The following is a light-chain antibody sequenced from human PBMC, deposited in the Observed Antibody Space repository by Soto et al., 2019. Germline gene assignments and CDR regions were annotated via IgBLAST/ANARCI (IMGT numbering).Light chain of an antibody. CDR1: QSISSW. CDR2: AAS. V-gene: IGKV1-5*01. CDR3: QQTDSFPRT. Sequence: DIQMTQSPSTLSASVGDRVTITCRASQSISSWLAWYQQKPGKAPKLLIYAASSLQTGVPSRFSGSRSGTDFALTISSLQRDDFATYYCQQTDSFPRTFGQGTKVDIK. J-gene: IGKJ1*01.